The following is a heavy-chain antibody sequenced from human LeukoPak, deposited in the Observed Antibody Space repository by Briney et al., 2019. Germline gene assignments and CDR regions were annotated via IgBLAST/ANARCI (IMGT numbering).Heavy chain of an antibody. CDR1: GFTFSSYA. D-gene: IGHD3-9*01. Sequence: PGGSLRLSCAASGFTFSSYAMSWVRQAPGKGLEWVSAVSDNGGGTYYADSVKGRFTISRDNSKNTVYLQMNSLRAEDTAVYYCARGPNYDILTGTYYYGMDVWGQGTTVTVSS. V-gene: IGHV3-23*01. CDR2: VSDNGGGT. CDR3: ARGPNYDILTGTYYYGMDV. J-gene: IGHJ6*02.